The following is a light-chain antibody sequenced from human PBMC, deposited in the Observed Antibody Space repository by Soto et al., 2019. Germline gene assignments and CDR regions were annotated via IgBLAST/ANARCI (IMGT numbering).Light chain of an antibody. V-gene: IGLV8-61*01. CDR1: SGSVSASYG. CDR3: VLYLGSGICV. CDR2: SAY. J-gene: IGLJ3*02. Sequence: QAVVTQEPSFSVSPGGTVTLTCGLSSGSVSASYGPSWYQQTPGQAPRRLIYSAYTRSSGVPDRFSGSILGNKAALTITGAQADDESDYYCVLYLGSGICVFGGGTQLTVL.